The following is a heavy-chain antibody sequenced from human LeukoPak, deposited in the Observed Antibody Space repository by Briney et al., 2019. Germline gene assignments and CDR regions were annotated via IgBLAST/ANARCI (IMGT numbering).Heavy chain of an antibody. CDR1: GFTFSSYS. V-gene: IGHV3-21*01. CDR3: TRAYYYDSSAYYWFDY. J-gene: IGHJ4*02. CDR2: ISSSSSYI. D-gene: IGHD3-22*01. Sequence: GGSLRLSCAASGFTFSSYSMNWVRQAPGKGLEWVSSISSSSSYIYYADSMKGRFIISRDNAKNSLYLQMNSLRAEDTAVYFCTRAYYYDSSAYYWFDYWGQGTLVTASS.